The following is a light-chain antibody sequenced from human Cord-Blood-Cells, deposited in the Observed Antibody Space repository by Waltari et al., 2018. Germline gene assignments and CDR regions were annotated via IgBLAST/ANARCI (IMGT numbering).Light chain of an antibody. Sequence: ELVLTQSPGTLSLSPGERATLSCRASQSVSSSYLAWYQQKPGQAPMLLIYGASSRATGIPDRFRGSGSGTDVTLTISRLEPEDFAVYYCQQYGSSPLITFGQGTRLEIK. CDR2: GAS. CDR3: QQYGSSPLIT. J-gene: IGKJ5*01. V-gene: IGKV3-20*01. CDR1: QSVSSSY.